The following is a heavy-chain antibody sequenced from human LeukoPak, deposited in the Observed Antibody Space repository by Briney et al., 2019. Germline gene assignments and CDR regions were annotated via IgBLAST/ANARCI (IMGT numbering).Heavy chain of an antibody. CDR1: GFTFGTYG. J-gene: IGHJ4*02. CDR2: IWYDGSNE. CDR3: ARGSSSCDY. V-gene: IGHV3-33*01. Sequence: GRSLRLSCAASGFTFGTYGMHWVRQAPGKGLEWVAVIWYDGSNEYYADSVKGRFTISRDNAKNTLYLQMNSLRAEDTAVYYCARGSSSCDYWGQGTLVTVSS. D-gene: IGHD6-13*01.